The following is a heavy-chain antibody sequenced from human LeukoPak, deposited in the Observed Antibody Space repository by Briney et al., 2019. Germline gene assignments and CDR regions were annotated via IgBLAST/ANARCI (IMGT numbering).Heavy chain of an antibody. CDR3: ARDNHSEVGLDY. CDR2: ISWNSGSI. J-gene: IGHJ4*02. Sequence: GGSLRLSCAASGFTFDDYAMHWVRQAPGKGLEWVSGISWNSGSIGYADSVKGRFTISRDNAKNSLYLQMNSLRAEDTAVYYCARDNHSEVGLDYWGQGTLVTVSS. D-gene: IGHD1-26*01. V-gene: IGHV3-9*01. CDR1: GFTFDDYA.